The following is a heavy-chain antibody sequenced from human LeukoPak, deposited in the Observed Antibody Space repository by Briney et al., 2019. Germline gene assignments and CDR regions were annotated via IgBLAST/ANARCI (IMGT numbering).Heavy chain of an antibody. V-gene: IGHV1-18*01. CDR3: ARDFSVELLWMDGMDV. CDR2: ISAYNSNT. D-gene: IGHD1-26*01. J-gene: IGHJ6*02. CDR1: GYTFTSYG. Sequence: ASVKVSCKASGYTFTSYGISWVRQAPGQGLEWMGWISAYNSNTNYAQKLQGRVTMTTDTSTSTAYMELRSLRSDDTAVYYCARDFSVELLWMDGMDVWGQGTTVTVSS.